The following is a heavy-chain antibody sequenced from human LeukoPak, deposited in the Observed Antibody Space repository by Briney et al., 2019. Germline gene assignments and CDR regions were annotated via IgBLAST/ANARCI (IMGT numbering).Heavy chain of an antibody. CDR3: EKGGIAVAGTWVDY. CDR2: ISWNSGSI. CDR1: GFTFDDYA. D-gene: IGHD6-19*01. J-gene: IGHJ4*02. V-gene: IGHV3-9*01. Sequence: GGSLRLSCAASGFTFDDYAMHWVRQAPGKGLEWVSGISWNSGSIGYADSVKGRFTISRDNAKNSLYLQMNSLRAEDTALYYCEKGGIAVAGTWVDYWGQGTLVTVSS.